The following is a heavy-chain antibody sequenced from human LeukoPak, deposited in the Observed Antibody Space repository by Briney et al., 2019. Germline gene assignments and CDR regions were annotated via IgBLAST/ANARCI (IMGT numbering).Heavy chain of an antibody. D-gene: IGHD3-22*01. CDR1: GGSISSGGYY. CDR3: ARDSGNYYDSSGLVFDY. CDR2: IYYSGST. Sequence: PSQTLSLTCTVSGGSISSGGYYWSWIRQHPGKGLEWIGYIYYSGSTYYNPSLKSRVTISVDTSKNQFSLKLSSVIAADTAVYYCARDSGNYYDSSGLVFDYWGQGTLVTASS. V-gene: IGHV4-31*03. J-gene: IGHJ4*02.